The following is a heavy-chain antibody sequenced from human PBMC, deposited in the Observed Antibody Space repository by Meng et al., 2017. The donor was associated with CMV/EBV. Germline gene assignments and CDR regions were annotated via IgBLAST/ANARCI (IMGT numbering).Heavy chain of an antibody. CDR3: ARDAGYCSSTSCEHYYGMDV. D-gene: IGHD2-2*01. J-gene: IGHJ6*02. CDR2: IIPIFGTA. CDR1: GGTFSSYA. Sequence: SVKVSCKASGGTFSSYAISWVRQAPGQGLEWMGGIIPIFGTANYAQKFQGGVTITTDESTSTAYMELSSLRSEDTAVYYCARDAGYCSSTSCEHYYGMDVWGQGTTVTVSS. V-gene: IGHV1-69*05.